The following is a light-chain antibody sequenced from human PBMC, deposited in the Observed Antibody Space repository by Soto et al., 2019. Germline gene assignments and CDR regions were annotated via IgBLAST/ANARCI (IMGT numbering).Light chain of an antibody. Sequence: QSALTQPPSAFGSPGQSITISCTGTSRDGGGYNYVSWYQQHPGKAPKLMIYEVSKRPSGVPDRFSGSKSGNTASLTVSGLQAEDEADYYCSSYAGSNNPYVFGTGTKLTVL. CDR3: SSYAGSNNPYV. CDR1: SRDGGGYNY. V-gene: IGLV2-8*01. J-gene: IGLJ1*01. CDR2: EVS.